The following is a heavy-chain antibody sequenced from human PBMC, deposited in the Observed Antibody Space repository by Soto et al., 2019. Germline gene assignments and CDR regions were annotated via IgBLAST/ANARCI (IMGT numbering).Heavy chain of an antibody. CDR1: GFSLSTSGVG. Sequence: QITLKESGPTLVKPTQTLTLTCTFSGFSLSTSGVGVGWIRQPPGKALEWLALIYWDDDKRYSPSLKSRLTITKDTSKNQVVLTMTNMDPVDTATYYCAHRREECGGDCYSPDAFDIWGQGTMVTVSS. J-gene: IGHJ3*02. D-gene: IGHD2-21*02. CDR2: IYWDDDK. V-gene: IGHV2-5*02. CDR3: AHRREECGGDCYSPDAFDI.